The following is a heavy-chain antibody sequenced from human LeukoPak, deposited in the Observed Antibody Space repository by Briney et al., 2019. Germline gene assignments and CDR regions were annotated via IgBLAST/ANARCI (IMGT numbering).Heavy chain of an antibody. Sequence: ASVKVSCKASGGTFSSYAISWVRQAPGQGLEWMGGIIPIFGTANYAQKFQGRVTITTDESTSTAYMELSSLRSEDTAVYYCARSSISYPIDAFDIWGQGTMVTVSS. V-gene: IGHV1-69*05. D-gene: IGHD3-9*01. CDR1: GGTFSSYA. CDR2: IIPIFGTA. J-gene: IGHJ3*02. CDR3: ARSSISYPIDAFDI.